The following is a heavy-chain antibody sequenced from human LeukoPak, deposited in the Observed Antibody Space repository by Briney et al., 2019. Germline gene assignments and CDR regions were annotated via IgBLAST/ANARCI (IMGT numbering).Heavy chain of an antibody. J-gene: IGHJ4*02. CDR1: GGSISSGSYY. V-gene: IGHV4-61*02. D-gene: IGHD5-18*01. CDR3: ARVPTSGYNPRRHDY. CDR2: IYTSGST. Sequence: SQTLSLTCTVSGGSISSGSYYWSWIRQPAGKGLEWIVRIYTSGSTNYNPSLKSRVTISVDTSKNQFSLKLSSVTAADTAVYYCARVPTSGYNPRRHDYWGQGTLVTVSS.